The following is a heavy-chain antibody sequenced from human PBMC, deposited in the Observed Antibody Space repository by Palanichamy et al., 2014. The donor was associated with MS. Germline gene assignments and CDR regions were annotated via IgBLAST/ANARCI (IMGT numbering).Heavy chain of an antibody. CDR1: GFTFSSYA. Sequence: EVQLVESGGGLVQPGGSLRLSCAASGFTFSSYAMSWVRQAPGKGLEWVSAISGSGGSTYYADSVKGWFTISRDNSKNTLYLQMNSLRAEDTAVYYCAKAFPSSPSLYYYYGMDVWGQGTTVTVSS. D-gene: IGHD6-6*01. J-gene: IGHJ6*02. V-gene: IGHV3-23*04. CDR2: ISGSGGST. CDR3: AKAFPSSPSLYYYYGMDV.